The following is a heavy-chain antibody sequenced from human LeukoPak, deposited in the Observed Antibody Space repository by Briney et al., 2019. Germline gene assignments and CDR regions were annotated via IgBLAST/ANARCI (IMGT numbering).Heavy chain of an antibody. CDR1: GPSMSSSY. D-gene: IGHD1-1*01. V-gene: IGHV4-59*08. CDR2: IYYTGSP. Sequence: SETLSLTCTLSGPSMSSSYWSWIRPPPEKGLEWIGYIYYTGSPNYNSCLKSRVTISVDMPQNQFSLQLSSVPAADTAAYYCARLGIYPIQGYNYNYHYMDVWAKGTTVTVSS. CDR3: ARLGIYPIQGYNYNYHYMDV. J-gene: IGHJ6*03.